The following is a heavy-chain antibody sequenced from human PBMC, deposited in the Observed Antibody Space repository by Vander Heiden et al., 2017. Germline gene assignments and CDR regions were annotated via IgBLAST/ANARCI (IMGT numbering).Heavy chain of an antibody. CDR3: VRGGFGGYDSNFDH. CDR2: INGDKSII. Sequence: EVQLVESGGGSVQPGRSLRLSCAASGFTFSTYWMHWGRQAPGKGLVWVSRINGDKSIITYAESVKGRFTMSRDNAKNTLYLQMNSLRAEDTAAYYCVRGGFGGYDSNFDHWGQGTLVTVSS. J-gene: IGHJ4*02. V-gene: IGHV3-74*01. D-gene: IGHD5-12*01. CDR1: GFTFSTYW.